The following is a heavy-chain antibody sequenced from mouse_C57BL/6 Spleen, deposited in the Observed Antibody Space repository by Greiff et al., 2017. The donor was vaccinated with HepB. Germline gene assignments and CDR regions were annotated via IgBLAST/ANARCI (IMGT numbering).Heavy chain of an antibody. Sequence: VQLKESGPELVKPGASVKMSCKASGYTFTDYNMHWVKQSHGKSLEWIGYINPNNGGTSYNQKFKGKATLTVNKSSSTAYMELRSLTAEDSAVYYCARGDGYYFDYWGQGTTLTVSS. V-gene: IGHV1-22*01. CDR2: INPNNGGT. CDR1: GYTFTDYN. J-gene: IGHJ2*01. CDR3: ARGDGYYFDY. D-gene: IGHD2-3*01.